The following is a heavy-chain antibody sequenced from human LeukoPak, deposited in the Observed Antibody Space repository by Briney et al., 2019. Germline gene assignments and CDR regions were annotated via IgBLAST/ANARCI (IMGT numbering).Heavy chain of an antibody. V-gene: IGHV4-59*01. D-gene: IGHD5-18*01. CDR2: IYYSGST. CDR1: GGSISSYY. CDR3: ARGTGYSYGPQGY. Sequence: SETLSLTCTVSGGSISSYYWSWIRQPPGKGLEWIGYIYYSGSTNYNPSLKSRVTISVDTSKNQFSLELSSVTAADTAVYYCARGTGYSYGPQGYWGQGTLVTVSS. J-gene: IGHJ4*02.